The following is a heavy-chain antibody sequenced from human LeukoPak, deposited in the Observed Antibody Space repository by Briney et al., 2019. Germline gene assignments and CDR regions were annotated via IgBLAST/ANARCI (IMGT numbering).Heavy chain of an antibody. D-gene: IGHD5-18*01. V-gene: IGHV1-2*02. CDR3: ARGGYSYGSVVDY. Sequence: GASVKVSCKASGYTFTGYYMHWVRQAPGQGLEWMGWINPNSGGTNYAQKFQGRVTMTRDTSISTAYMELRSLRSDDTAVYYCARGGYSYGSVVDYWAREPWSPSPQ. CDR1: GYTFTGYY. J-gene: IGHJ4*02. CDR2: INPNSGGT.